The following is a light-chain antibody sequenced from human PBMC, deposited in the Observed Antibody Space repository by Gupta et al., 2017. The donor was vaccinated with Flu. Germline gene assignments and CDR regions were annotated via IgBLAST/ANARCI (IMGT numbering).Light chain of an antibody. V-gene: IGKV3-20*01. CDR3: HHYGTSPYT. CDR1: VSVNRNH. CDR2: GTS. J-gene: IGKJ2*01. Sequence: GTLSLSPGESVTLSCRAGVSVNRNHLAWYQQKPGQAPRLLMYGTSNRAPGIPDRFSGGGSGTDFTLTINRLEPEDSAVFYCHHYGTSPYTFGQGTNLEIK.